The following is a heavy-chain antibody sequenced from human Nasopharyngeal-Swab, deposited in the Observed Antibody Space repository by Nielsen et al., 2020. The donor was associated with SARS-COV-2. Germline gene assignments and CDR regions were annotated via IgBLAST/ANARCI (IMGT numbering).Heavy chain of an antibody. V-gene: IGHV3-11*04. J-gene: IGHJ5*02. CDR2: ISSSGSTI. D-gene: IGHD2-2*01. CDR3: ASLSSGYCSSTSCYEGDENWFDP. CDR1: GFTFSDYY. Sequence: GGSLRLSCAASGFTFSDYYMSWISQAPGKGLEWVSYISSSGSTIYYADSVKGRFTISRDNAKNSLYLQMNSLRAEDTAVYYCASLSSGYCSSTSCYEGDENWFDPWGQGTLVTVSS.